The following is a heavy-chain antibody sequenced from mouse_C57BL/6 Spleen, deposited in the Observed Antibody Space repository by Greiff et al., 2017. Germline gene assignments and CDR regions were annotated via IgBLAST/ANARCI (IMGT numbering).Heavy chain of an antibody. D-gene: IGHD1-1*01. J-gene: IGHJ4*01. Sequence: QVQLKQSGPGLVQPSQSLSITCTVSGFSLTSYGVHWVRQSPGKGLEWLGVIWSGGSTDYNAAFISRLSISKDNSKSQVFFKMNSLQADDTAIYYCARNRITTVVDPFYYAMDYWGQGTSVTVSS. CDR2: IWSGGST. CDR1: GFSLTSYG. V-gene: IGHV2-2*01. CDR3: ARNRITTVVDPFYYAMDY.